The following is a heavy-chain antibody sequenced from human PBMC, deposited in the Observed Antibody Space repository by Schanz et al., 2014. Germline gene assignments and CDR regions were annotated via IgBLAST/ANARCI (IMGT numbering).Heavy chain of an antibody. CDR3: ARHLAESAAAAFDS. CDR2: ISHSGRT. V-gene: IGHV4-34*01. J-gene: IGHJ4*02. Sequence: QVQLQQWGAGLLKPSETLSLTCAVYGGSFSGYFWSWTRQSPEKGLEWIGEISHSGRTTYNPSLKSRATISVDTSKNQFFLKWSSVAAADTAVYYCARHLAESAAAAFDSGGQGTLVAVSS. D-gene: IGHD2-2*01. CDR1: GGSFSGYF.